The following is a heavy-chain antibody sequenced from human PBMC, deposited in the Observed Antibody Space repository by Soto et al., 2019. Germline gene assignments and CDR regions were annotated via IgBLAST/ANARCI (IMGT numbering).Heavy chain of an antibody. CDR2: IRSKSNSYAT. CDR1: GFTFSGSA. J-gene: IGHJ4*02. V-gene: IGHV3-73*01. CDR3: TSGYGDCVRDY. Sequence: EVQLVESGGGLVQPGGSLKLSCAVSGFTFSGSAMHWVRQASGKGLEWVGRIRSKSNSYATAYAASVKGRFTISRDDSKSTAYLQMNSLKTEDTAVYYCTSGYGDCVRDYWGQGTRVTVSS. D-gene: IGHD4-17*01.